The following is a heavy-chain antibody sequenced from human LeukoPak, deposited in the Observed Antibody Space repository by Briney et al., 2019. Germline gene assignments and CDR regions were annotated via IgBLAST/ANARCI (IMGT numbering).Heavy chain of an antibody. CDR2: ISGSGGST. V-gene: IGHV3-23*01. D-gene: IGHD3-10*01. CDR1: GFTFSSYA. CDR3: AKDARGVRLSDV. Sequence: PGGSLRLSCAASGFTFSSYAMSWVRQAPGKGLEWVSAISGSGGSTYYAESVKGRFTISRDNSKNTLYLQMNSLRAEVTAVYYCAKDARGVRLSDVWGQGTTVTVSS. J-gene: IGHJ6*02.